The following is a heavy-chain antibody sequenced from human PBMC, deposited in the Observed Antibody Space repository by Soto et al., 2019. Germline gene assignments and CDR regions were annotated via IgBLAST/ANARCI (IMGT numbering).Heavy chain of an antibody. V-gene: IGHV4-34*04. D-gene: IGHD1-26*01. CDR1: GASFSGFY. CDR3: ARGVSVTLAVQGGAPDKNYFDS. Sequence: SETLSLTCAVSGASFSGFYWSWIRQSPGKGLEWIGEIDHSGITNHNTALKSRATMSVDKSENQFSLKLRSVTAADTAVYYCARGVSVTLAVQGGAPDKNYFDSWSQGTLVT. CDR2: IDHSGIT. J-gene: IGHJ4*02.